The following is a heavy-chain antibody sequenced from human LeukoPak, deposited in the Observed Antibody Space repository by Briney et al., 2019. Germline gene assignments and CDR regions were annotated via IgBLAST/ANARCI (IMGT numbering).Heavy chain of an antibody. CDR2: IYYSGST. V-gene: IGHV4-39*01. CDR3: ARLSYCSSTSCYWRVYYYGMDV. CDR1: GGSISSSSYY. Sequence: SSETLSLTCTVSGGSISSSSYYWGWIRQPPGKGLEWIGSIYYSGSTYYNPSLKSRVTISVDTSKNQFSLKLSSVTAADMAVYYCARLSYCSSTSCYWRVYYYGMDVWGQGTTVTVSS. D-gene: IGHD2-2*01. J-gene: IGHJ6*02.